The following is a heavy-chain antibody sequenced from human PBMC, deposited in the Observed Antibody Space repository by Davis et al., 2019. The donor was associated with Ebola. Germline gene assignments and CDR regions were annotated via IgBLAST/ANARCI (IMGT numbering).Heavy chain of an antibody. D-gene: IGHD5-12*01. CDR1: GYSFTSYW. J-gene: IGHJ4*02. Sequence: PGGSLRLSCKGSGYSFTSYWIGWVRQMPGKGLEWMGIIYPGDSDTRYSPSFQGQVIISADKSISTAYLQWSSLKASDTAMYYCARVVATIPYFDYWGQGTLVTVSS. CDR2: IYPGDSDT. V-gene: IGHV5-51*01. CDR3: ARVVATIPYFDY.